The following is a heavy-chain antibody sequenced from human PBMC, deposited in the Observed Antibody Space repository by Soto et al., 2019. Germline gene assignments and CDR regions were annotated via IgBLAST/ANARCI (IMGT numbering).Heavy chain of an antibody. CDR2: ISGSGGST. Sequence: EVQLLESGGGLVQPGGSLRLSCAASGFTFSSYAMSWVRQAPGKGLEWVSAISGSGGSTYYADSVKGRFTISRDNSKNTLYLQMNSLRAEDTAVYYCAKADYYGSSGYYYPCDAFDIWGQGTMVTVSS. CDR1: GFTFSSYA. J-gene: IGHJ3*02. D-gene: IGHD3-22*01. CDR3: AKADYYGSSGYYYPCDAFDI. V-gene: IGHV3-23*01.